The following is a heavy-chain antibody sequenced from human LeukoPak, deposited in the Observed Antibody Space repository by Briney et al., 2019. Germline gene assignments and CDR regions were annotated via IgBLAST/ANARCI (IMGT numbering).Heavy chain of an antibody. J-gene: IGHJ3*02. CDR3: ARGPQYDFWSGYSDAFDI. CDR1: GGSLSSYY. Sequence: SETLSLTCTVSGGSLSSYYWSWIRQPPGRGLEWIGYIYYSGSTNYNPSLKSRVTISVDTSKNQFSLKLSSVTAADTAVYYCARGPQYDFWSGYSDAFDIWGQGTMVTVSS. CDR2: IYYSGST. V-gene: IGHV4-59*01. D-gene: IGHD3-3*01.